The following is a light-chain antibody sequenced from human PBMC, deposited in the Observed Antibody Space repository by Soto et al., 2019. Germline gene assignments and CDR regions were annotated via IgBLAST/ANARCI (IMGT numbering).Light chain of an antibody. Sequence: SVLTQSPCTLALSPGGRATLSCSASQSVSSSYLAWYQQKPGQPPRLLIYGAYNRATGIPDSFSGSAYATDFPPTISRLATEDFAVYYRQKYGTSRTFGQGTKVDIK. CDR3: QKYGTSRT. V-gene: IGKV3-20*01. CDR2: GAY. CDR1: QSVSSSY. J-gene: IGKJ1*01.